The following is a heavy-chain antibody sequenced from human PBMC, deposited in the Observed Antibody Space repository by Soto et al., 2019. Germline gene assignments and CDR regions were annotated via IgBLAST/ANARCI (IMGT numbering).Heavy chain of an antibody. J-gene: IGHJ4*02. CDR2: IWYDGSNK. CDR1: GFTFSSYG. V-gene: IGHV3-33*01. D-gene: IGHD4-17*01. Sequence: GGSLRLSCAASGFTFSSYGMHWVRQAPGKGLEWVAVIWYDGSNKYYADSVKGRFTISRDNSKNTLYLQMNSLRAEDTAVYYCARDSPLDDYGDYGLLWYWGQGTLVTVSS. CDR3: ARDSPLDDYGDYGLLWY.